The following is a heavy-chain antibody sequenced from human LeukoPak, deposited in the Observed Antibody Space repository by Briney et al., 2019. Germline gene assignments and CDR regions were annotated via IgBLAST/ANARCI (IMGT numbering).Heavy chain of an antibody. J-gene: IGHJ4*02. D-gene: IGHD2/OR15-2a*01. Sequence: ASVKVSCKASGYTFTGFYLHWVRQASGQGLEWMGWITPNSGGTDYALKFQGRVTMTRDTSISTAYMELTGLRSDDTAVYYCARSSIGLGFFDYWAREPWSPSPQ. CDR1: GYTFTGFY. V-gene: IGHV1-2*02. CDR3: ARSSIGLGFFDY. CDR2: ITPNSGGT.